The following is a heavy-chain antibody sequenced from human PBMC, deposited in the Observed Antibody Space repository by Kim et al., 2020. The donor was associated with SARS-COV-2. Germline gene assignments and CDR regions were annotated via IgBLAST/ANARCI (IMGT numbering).Heavy chain of an antibody. CDR3: ARATTTIFGVVSEFDY. Sequence: PSLKRLVTISVDTSKHQFSLKLGSVTAADTAVYYCARATTTIFGVVSEFDYWGQGTLVTVSS. D-gene: IGHD3-3*01. V-gene: IGHV4-31*01. J-gene: IGHJ4*02.